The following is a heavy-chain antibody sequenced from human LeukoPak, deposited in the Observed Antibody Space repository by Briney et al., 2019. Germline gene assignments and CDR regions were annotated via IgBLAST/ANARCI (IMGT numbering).Heavy chain of an antibody. D-gene: IGHD6-19*01. J-gene: IGHJ5*02. CDR1: GYTFTSYD. Sequence: ASVKVSCKASGYTFTSYDINWVRQATGQGLEWMGWMNPNSGNTGYAQTFQGRVTITRNTSISTAYMELSSLRSEDTAVYYCARGRGSSGWWNSRFDPWGQGTLVTVSS. CDR3: ARGRGSSGWWNSRFDP. CDR2: MNPNSGNT. V-gene: IGHV1-8*03.